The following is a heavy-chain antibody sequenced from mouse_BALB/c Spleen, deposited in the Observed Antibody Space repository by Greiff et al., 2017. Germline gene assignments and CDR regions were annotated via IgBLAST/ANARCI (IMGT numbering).Heavy chain of an antibody. J-gene: IGHJ4*01. D-gene: IGHD2-14*01. CDR1: GFNIKDTY. CDR2: IDPANGNT. Sequence: EVQLQQSGAELVKPGASVKLSCTASGFNIKDTYMHWVKQRPEQGLEWIGRIDPANGNTKYDPKFQGKATITADTSSNTAYLQLSSLTSEDTAVYYCANYRYDDYAMDYWGQGTSVTVSS. CDR3: ANYRYDDYAMDY. V-gene: IGHV14-3*02.